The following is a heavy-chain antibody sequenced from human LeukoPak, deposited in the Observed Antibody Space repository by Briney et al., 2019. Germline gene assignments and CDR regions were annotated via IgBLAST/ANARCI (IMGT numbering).Heavy chain of an antibody. V-gene: IGHV3-30*02. CDR3: AKASYYYDSSGNTNPHFDY. CDR2: IRYDGSNK. CDR1: AFTFSRYG. J-gene: IGHJ4*02. D-gene: IGHD3-22*01. Sequence: GGSLRLSCAASAFTFSRYGMHWVRQAPGKGLEWVAFIRYDGSNKYYADSVKGRFTISRDNSKNTLYLQMNSLRAEDTAVYYCAKASYYYDSSGNTNPHFDYWGQGTLVTVSS.